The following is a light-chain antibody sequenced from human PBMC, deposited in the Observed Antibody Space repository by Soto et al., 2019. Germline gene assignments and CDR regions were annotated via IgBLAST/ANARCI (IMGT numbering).Light chain of an antibody. CDR2: GAS. Sequence: EIVMTQSPATLCVSPGERATLACRASQSVRGNFAWYQQKPGQSPRLLIYGASSRATGIPVRFSGSGSGTEFTLTISSLQSEDFAVYYCQQYNNWPPWTFGQGTKVDI. V-gene: IGKV3-15*01. J-gene: IGKJ1*01. CDR3: QQYNNWPPWT. CDR1: QSVRGN.